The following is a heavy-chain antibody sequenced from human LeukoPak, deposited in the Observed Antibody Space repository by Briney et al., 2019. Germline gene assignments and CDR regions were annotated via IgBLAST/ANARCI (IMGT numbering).Heavy chain of an antibody. CDR3: ARVTARLITIFGVVMSSFDP. CDR1: GYTFTSYG. CDR2: IIPIFGTA. Sequence: ASVKVSCKASGYTFTSYGISWVRQAPGQGLEWMGGIIPIFGTANYAQKFQGRVTITADESTSTAYMELSSLRSEDTAVYYCARVTARLITIFGVVMSSFDPWGQGTLVTVSS. D-gene: IGHD3-3*01. V-gene: IGHV1-69*13. J-gene: IGHJ5*02.